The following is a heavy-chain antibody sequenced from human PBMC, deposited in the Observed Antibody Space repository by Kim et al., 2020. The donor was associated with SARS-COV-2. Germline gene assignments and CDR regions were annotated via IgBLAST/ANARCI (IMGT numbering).Heavy chain of an antibody. V-gene: IGHV3-11*03. J-gene: IGHJ4*02. Sequence: GGSLRLSCADSGFTFSDYYMSWIRQAPGKGLECVSYITTSSTYTNYADSVKGRFTISRDNAENSLYLQMNSLRAEDTAVYYCARRRSSWYSQIDFWGQGTLVTVSS. D-gene: IGHD6-13*01. CDR3: ARRRSSWYSQIDF. CDR1: GFTFSDYY. CDR2: ITTSSTYT.